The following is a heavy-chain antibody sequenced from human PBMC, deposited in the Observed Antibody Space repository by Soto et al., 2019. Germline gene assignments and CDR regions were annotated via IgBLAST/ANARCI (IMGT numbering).Heavy chain of an antibody. CDR3: VTAGPELYYYYYGMDV. J-gene: IGHJ6*02. D-gene: IGHD1-7*01. CDR2: IKSKSDGETT. V-gene: IGHV3-15*01. CDR1: GFTFREAW. Sequence: GGSLRLSCAASGFTFREAWMSWVRQAPGKGLEWVGRIKSKSDGETTDYAAPVKGRFTISRDDSERTLHLQMNSLKAEDSAIYYCVTAGPELYYYYYGMDVWGQGTTVTVSS.